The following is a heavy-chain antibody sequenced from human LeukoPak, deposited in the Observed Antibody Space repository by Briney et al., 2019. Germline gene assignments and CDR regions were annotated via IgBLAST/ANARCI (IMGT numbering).Heavy chain of an antibody. V-gene: IGHV3-53*01. CDR1: GFTVSSNY. CDR3: ARGVWLWVTFDY. D-gene: IGHD5-18*01. J-gene: IGHJ4*02. Sequence: GGSLRLSCAASGFTVSSNYMSWVRQAPGKGLEWVSVIYSGGKTYYADSVKGRFTISRDNSKNTLYLQMNSLRAEDTAVYYCARGVWLWVTFDYWGQGTLVTVSS. CDR2: IYSGGKT.